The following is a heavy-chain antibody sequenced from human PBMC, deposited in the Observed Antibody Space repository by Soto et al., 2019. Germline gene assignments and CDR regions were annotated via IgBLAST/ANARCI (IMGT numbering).Heavy chain of an antibody. CDR2: IYPGDSDT. CDR1: GYSFTDDS. V-gene: IGHV5-51*01. Sequence: GACMTLSCQLVGYSFTDDSVGCVRQLPGKGLEWMGTIYPGDSDTRYRPSFQGQATITADKSTSTAYLQWNTLKASDTAMSYCARHISNFRRDCHAMD. CDR3: ARHISNFRRDCHAMD. J-gene: IGHJ6*01. D-gene: IGHD4-4*01.